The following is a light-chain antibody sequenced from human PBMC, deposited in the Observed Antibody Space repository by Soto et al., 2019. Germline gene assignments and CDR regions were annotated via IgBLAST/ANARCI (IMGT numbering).Light chain of an antibody. V-gene: IGLV2-14*03. J-gene: IGLJ1*01. CDR2: DVS. Sequence: QSGLTQPASVSGSPGQSITISCTGTISDVGGYNFVSWYQQYPGKAPKLMICDVSNRPSGVSNRFSGSKSGNTASLTISGLQAEDEADYYCSSFTGSNYVFGTGTKLTVL. CDR1: ISDVGGYNF. CDR3: SSFTGSNYV.